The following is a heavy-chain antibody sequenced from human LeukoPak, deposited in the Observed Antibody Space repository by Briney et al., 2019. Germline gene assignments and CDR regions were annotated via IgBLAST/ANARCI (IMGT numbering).Heavy chain of an antibody. V-gene: IGHV1-18*01. Sequence: ASVKVSCKASGYTFSSYGITWVRQAPRQGLEWMGWISTYNGNTSCAQKLQGRVAMTTDTSTSTAYMVLTSLRSDDTAVYYCARGSRGLAVAGLDYWGQGTLVTVSS. J-gene: IGHJ4*02. D-gene: IGHD6-19*01. CDR3: ARGSRGLAVAGLDY. CDR2: ISTYNGNT. CDR1: GYTFSSYG.